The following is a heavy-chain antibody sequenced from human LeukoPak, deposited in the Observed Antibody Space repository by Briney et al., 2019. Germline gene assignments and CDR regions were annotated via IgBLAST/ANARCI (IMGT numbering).Heavy chain of an antibody. CDR2: IHPDGNEK. V-gene: IGHV3-7*04. Sequence: GGSLRLSCTASGFTFSTYWMSWVRQAPGEGLEWVANIHPDGNEKYHVDSVKGRFTISKDNAKNSLYLQMNSLRVEDTAVYYCARGDDFYGDYWGQGTLVTVSS. D-gene: IGHD2-21*02. CDR1: GFTFSTYW. CDR3: ARGDDFYGDY. J-gene: IGHJ4*02.